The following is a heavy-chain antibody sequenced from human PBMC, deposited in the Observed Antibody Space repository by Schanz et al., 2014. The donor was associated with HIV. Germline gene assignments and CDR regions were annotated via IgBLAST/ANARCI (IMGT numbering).Heavy chain of an antibody. D-gene: IGHD6-13*01. CDR1: GFIFSSYS. J-gene: IGHJ4*02. CDR2: ISYDGSKE. CDR3: AKDGFAEQQLSGNDY. V-gene: IGHV3-30*18. Sequence: VQLVESGGGLVKPGGSLRLSCAASGFIFSSYSMHWVRQAPGKGLEWVAVISYDGSKEYYVDSVKGRFTISRENSKNTLYLQMNSLRTEDTAVYYCAKDGFAEQQLSGNDYWGQGTLVIVSS.